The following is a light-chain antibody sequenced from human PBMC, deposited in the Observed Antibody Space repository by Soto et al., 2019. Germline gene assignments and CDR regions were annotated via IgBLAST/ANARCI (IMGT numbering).Light chain of an antibody. V-gene: IGKV4-1*01. CDR1: QSVLYSSNNKNY. CDR3: QQYYSTPHT. CDR2: WAS. Sequence: DIVMTQSPDSLAVSLGERATINCKSSQSVLYSSNNKNYLAWYQQKPGQPPKLLIYWASTRESGVPDRLSGSGSGRDFTLTISSLQAEDVAVYYCQQYYSTPHTFGQGTKLEIK. J-gene: IGKJ2*01.